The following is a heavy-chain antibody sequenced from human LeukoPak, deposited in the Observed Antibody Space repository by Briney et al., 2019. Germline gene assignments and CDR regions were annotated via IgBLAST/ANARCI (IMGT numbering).Heavy chain of an antibody. CDR2: IRYDGSNK. J-gene: IGHJ4*02. D-gene: IGHD6-6*01. V-gene: IGHV3-30*02. Sequence: GGSLRLSCAASGFTFSSYGMHWVRQAPGKGLEWVAFIRYDGSNKYYADSVKGRFTISRDNSKNTLYLQMNSLRAEDTAVYYCEKNKYSSSSGIDNWGQGTLVTVSS. CDR1: GFTFSSYG. CDR3: EKNKYSSSSGIDN.